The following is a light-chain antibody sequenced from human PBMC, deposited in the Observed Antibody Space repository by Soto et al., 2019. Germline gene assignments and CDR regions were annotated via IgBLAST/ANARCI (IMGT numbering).Light chain of an antibody. CDR2: DAS. Sequence: EIVLTQSPGTLSLSPGERATLSCRASQSVSSNYLAWYQQKPGQAPRLLIYDASKRATGIPARFSGSGSGTDFTLTISRLEPEDFAVYYCQQYGSSPLTFGPGTKVDIK. CDR3: QQYGSSPLT. CDR1: QSVSSNY. V-gene: IGKV3-20*01. J-gene: IGKJ3*01.